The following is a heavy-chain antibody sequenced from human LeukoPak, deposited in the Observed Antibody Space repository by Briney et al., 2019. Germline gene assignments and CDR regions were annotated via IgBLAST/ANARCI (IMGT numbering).Heavy chain of an antibody. J-gene: IGHJ4*02. Sequence: PGGSLRLSCAASGFTFSSYGMHWVRQAPGKGLEWVAFIRYEGSNKYYADSVKGRFTIYRDNSKNTLYLQMNSLRAEDTAVYYCAKDTVVVPAYGDYWGQGTLVSVCS. CDR1: GFTFSSYG. D-gene: IGHD2-2*01. CDR2: IRYEGSNK. CDR3: AKDTVVVPAYGDY. V-gene: IGHV3-30*02.